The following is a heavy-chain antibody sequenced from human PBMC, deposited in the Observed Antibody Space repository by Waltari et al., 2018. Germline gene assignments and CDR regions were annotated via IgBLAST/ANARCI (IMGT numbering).Heavy chain of an antibody. J-gene: IGHJ2*01. D-gene: IGHD6-19*01. CDR2: INPNSGGT. Sequence: QVQLVQSGAEVKKPGASVKVSCKASGYTFTGYYMHWVRQAPGQGLEWMGWINPNSGGTNDAQKFQGRVTMTRDTSISTAYMELSRLRSDDTAVYYCARPGSGWFYWYFDLWGRGTLVTVSS. CDR1: GYTFTGYY. V-gene: IGHV1-2*02. CDR3: ARPGSGWFYWYFDL.